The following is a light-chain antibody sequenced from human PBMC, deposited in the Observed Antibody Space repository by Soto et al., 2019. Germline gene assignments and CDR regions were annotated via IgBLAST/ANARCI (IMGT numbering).Light chain of an antibody. CDR3: MQALQTPYT. V-gene: IGKV2-28*01. CDR2: LGS. Sequence: DIVMTQSPLSLPVTPGEPASISCRSSQSLLHSNGYNYLDWYLQKPGQSPQLLIYLGSNRASGVPDRCSGSGSGTAFTLKISRVEAEDVGVYYCMQALQTPYTFGQGTKLEIK. J-gene: IGKJ2*01. CDR1: QSLLHSNGYNY.